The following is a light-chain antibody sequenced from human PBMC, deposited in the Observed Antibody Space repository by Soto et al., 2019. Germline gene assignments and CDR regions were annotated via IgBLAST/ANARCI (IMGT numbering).Light chain of an antibody. CDR1: QSVSRI. Sequence: EIVLTQSPATLSVYPGERTTLSCRASQSVSRILALYQQRPGQAPRLLLYGASSRATGIPDRFDGSGSGTDFTLTISRLEPEDFAVYYCQQYGSRPWTFGQGTKVDIK. J-gene: IGKJ1*01. V-gene: IGKV3-20*01. CDR2: GAS. CDR3: QQYGSRPWT.